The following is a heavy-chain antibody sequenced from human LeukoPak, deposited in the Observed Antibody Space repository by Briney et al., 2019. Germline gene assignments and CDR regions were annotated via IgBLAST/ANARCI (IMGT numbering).Heavy chain of an antibody. CDR1: GFTLCGCA. D-gene: IGHD1-26*01. Sequence: GGSLRLSCAASGFTLCGCAIHWVGQSSAKGLEWVGHIDKKDNFHATAYAASVQGRFSISRDDSKNTAFLHINSLKTEDMPLYYCTRDSGTYHWLDPWGQGTLVTVPS. CDR3: TRDSGTYHWLDP. J-gene: IGHJ5*02. CDR2: IDKKDNFHAT. V-gene: IGHV3-73*01.